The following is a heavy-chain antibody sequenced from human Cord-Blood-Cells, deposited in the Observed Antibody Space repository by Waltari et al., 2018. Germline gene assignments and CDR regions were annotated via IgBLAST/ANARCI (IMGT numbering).Heavy chain of an antibody. D-gene: IGHD7-27*01. Sequence: QVQLVESGGGVVQPGGHLRPSCAASGFPFRSYGMPWVRQAPGKGLEWVAVIWYDGSNKYYADSVKGRFTISRDNSKNTLYLQMNSLRAEDTAVYYCARGTGDLDAFDIWGQGTMVTVSS. V-gene: IGHV3-33*01. CDR1: GFPFRSYG. J-gene: IGHJ3*02. CDR3: ARGTGDLDAFDI. CDR2: IWYDGSNK.